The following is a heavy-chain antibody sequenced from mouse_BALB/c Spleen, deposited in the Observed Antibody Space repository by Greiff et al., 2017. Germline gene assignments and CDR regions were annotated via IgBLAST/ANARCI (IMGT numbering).Heavy chain of an antibody. D-gene: IGHD1-1*01. CDR1: GFTFSSYG. V-gene: IGHV5-6*01. CDR3: ARDYGSSYFDY. CDR2: ISSGGSYT. Sequence: EVQGVESGGDLVKPGGSLKLSCAASGFTFSSYGMSWVRQTPDKRLEWVATISSGGSYTYYPDSVKGRFTISRDNAKNTLYLQMSSLKSEDTAMYYCARDYGSSYFDYWGQGTTLTVSS. J-gene: IGHJ2*01.